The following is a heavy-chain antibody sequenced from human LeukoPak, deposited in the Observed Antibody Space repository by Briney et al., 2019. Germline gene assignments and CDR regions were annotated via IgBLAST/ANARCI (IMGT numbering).Heavy chain of an antibody. V-gene: IGHV3-21*01. CDR1: GLNFGDYD. CDR3: ARDGLQAYYDSSGFFDY. J-gene: IGHJ4*02. Sequence: PGGSLRLSCAVSGLNFGDYDMHWVRPVPGKGLEWVSSISGSSSFISYEDSMQGRFTISRDNARNSLYLQMNSLRAEDTAVYYCARDGLQAYYDSSGFFDYWGQGTLVTVSS. CDR2: ISGSSSFI. D-gene: IGHD3-22*01.